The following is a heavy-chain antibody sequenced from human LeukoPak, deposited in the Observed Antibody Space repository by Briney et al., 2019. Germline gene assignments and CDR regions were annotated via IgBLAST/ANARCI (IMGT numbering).Heavy chain of an antibody. V-gene: IGHV4-34*01. J-gene: IGHJ4*02. CDR1: GGSFSGYY. CDR2: INHSGST. D-gene: IGHD3-10*01. CDR3: ARDGLFGELLD. Sequence: PSETLSLTCAVYGGSFSGYYWSWIRQPPGKGLEWIGEINHSGSTNYNPSLKSRVTISVDTSKNQFSLKLSSVTAADTAVYYCARDGLFGELLDWGQGTLVTVSS.